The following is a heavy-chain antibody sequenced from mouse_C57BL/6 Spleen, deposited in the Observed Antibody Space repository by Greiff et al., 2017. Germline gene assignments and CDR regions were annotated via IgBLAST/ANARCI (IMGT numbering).Heavy chain of an antibody. D-gene: IGHD2-4*01. J-gene: IGHJ3*01. V-gene: IGHV1-55*01. CDR1: GYTFTSYW. Sequence: QVQLQQPGAELVKPGASVKMSCKASGYTFTSYWITWVKQRPGQGLEWIGDIYPGSGSTNYNEKFKSKATLTVDTSSSTAYMQLSSLTSEDSAVYYCAWGGLGDYDGSSWFAYWGQGTLVTVSA. CDR3: AWGGLGDYDGSSWFAY. CDR2: IYPGSGST.